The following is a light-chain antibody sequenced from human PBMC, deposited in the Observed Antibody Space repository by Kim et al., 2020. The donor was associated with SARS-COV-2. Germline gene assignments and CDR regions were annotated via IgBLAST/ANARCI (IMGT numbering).Light chain of an antibody. CDR1: SGNIASNF. J-gene: IGLJ2*01. Sequence: NFMLTQPHSVSESPGKTVTISCTRSSGNIASNFVQWYQQRPGSAPTTVIYDNNQRPSEVPDRFSGSIDFSSNSASLTISGLKTEDEADYYCQSYDSSTHVVFGGGTQLTVL. CDR3: QSYDSSTHVV. CDR2: DNN. V-gene: IGLV6-57*04.